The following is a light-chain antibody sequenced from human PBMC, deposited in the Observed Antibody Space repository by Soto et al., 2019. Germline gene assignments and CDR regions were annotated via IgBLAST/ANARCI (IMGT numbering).Light chain of an antibody. CDR2: SAS. Sequence: EIVMTQSPATLSVSPGERATLSCRASQSVSSSYLAWYQQKPGQAPRFLIYSASSRATGIPDRFSGSGSGTDFALTISSLEPEDSAVYYCQQRTNWPWTFGQGTKVDIK. J-gene: IGKJ1*01. V-gene: IGKV3D-20*02. CDR3: QQRTNWPWT. CDR1: QSVSSSY.